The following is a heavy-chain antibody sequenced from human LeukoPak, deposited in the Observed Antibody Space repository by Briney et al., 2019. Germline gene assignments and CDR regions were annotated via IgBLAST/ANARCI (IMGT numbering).Heavy chain of an antibody. CDR3: ARERGGGTTGTMTYDI. J-gene: IGHJ3*02. V-gene: IGHV1-8*01. CDR1: GYTFTSYD. Sequence: GASVKVSCKASGYTFTSYDINWVRQATGQGLEWMGWMNPNSGNTGYAQEFQGRVTMTRNTSINTAYMELSSLRSEDTAVYYCARERGGGTTGTMTYDIWGQGTMVTVSS. D-gene: IGHD1-1*01. CDR2: MNPNSGNT.